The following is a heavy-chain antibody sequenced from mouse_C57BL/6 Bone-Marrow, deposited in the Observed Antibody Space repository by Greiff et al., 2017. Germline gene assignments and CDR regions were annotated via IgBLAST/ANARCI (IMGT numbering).Heavy chain of an antibody. CDR3: ARDEGFAY. J-gene: IGHJ3*01. CDR2: ISSGSSTI. V-gene: IGHV5-17*01. Sequence: EVKLMESGGGLVKPGGTLQLSCAASGFTFSDYGMHWVRQAPEKGLEWVAYISSGSSTIYYADTVKGRFTISRDNAKNTLFLQMTSLRSEDTAMYYCARDEGFAYWGQGTLVTVSA. CDR1: GFTFSDYG.